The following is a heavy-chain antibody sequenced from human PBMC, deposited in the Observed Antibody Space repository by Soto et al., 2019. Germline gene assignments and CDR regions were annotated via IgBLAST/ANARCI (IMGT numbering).Heavy chain of an antibody. CDR3: ARSNYYGSGSYYGRSGMDV. J-gene: IGHJ6*02. CDR2: ITPFNGNT. D-gene: IGHD3-10*01. Sequence: SVKVSCKASGYTFTYRYLHWVRQAPGQALEWMGWITPFNGNTNYAQKFQDRVTITRDRSMSTAYMELSSLRSEDTAMYYCARSNYYGSGSYYGRSGMDVWGQGTTVTVSS. V-gene: IGHV1-45*02. CDR1: GYTFTYRY.